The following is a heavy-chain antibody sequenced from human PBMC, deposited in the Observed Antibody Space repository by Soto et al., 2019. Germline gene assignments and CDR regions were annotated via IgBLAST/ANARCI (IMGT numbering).Heavy chain of an antibody. CDR3: GRGPSPRAPAGGTPYYYAMDV. CDR1: GYDFTAYY. V-gene: IGHV1-8*02. D-gene: IGHD6-13*01. CDR2: MNPINGAT. Sequence: ASVKVSCKSSGYDFTAYYINWVRQASGQGLECMGWMNPINGATGSARRFQGRVSTTRNTATGTAYLELTSLRSDDSAVYYCGRGPSPRAPAGGTPYYYAMDVWGQGTTVTVSS. J-gene: IGHJ6*02.